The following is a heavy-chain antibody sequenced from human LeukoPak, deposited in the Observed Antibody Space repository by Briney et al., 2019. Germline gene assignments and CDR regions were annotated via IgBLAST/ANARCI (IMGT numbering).Heavy chain of an antibody. Sequence: PGGSLRLSCAASGFTFSSYAMHWVRQALGKGLEWVAVISYDGSNKYYADSVKGRFTISRDNSKNTLYLQMNSLRAEDTAVYYCARDEREDGGNPSFDYWGQGTLVTVSS. V-gene: IGHV3-30-3*01. CDR1: GFTFSSYA. D-gene: IGHD4-23*01. J-gene: IGHJ4*02. CDR3: ARDEREDGGNPSFDY. CDR2: ISYDGSNK.